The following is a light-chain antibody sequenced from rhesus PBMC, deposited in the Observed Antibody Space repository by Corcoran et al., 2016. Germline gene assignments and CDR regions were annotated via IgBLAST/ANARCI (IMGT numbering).Light chain of an antibody. Sequence: DIQMTQSPSSLSASVGDTVTITCRASQGISNYLAWYQQKQGRAPKLLIYWASTRESGVPNRCSGSGSGTDFTLTISGLQAEDVAVYYCQQYYSTPFSFGQGTKVEIK. CDR1: QGISNY. V-gene: IGKV4-1*01. CDR3: QQYYSTPFS. CDR2: WAS. J-gene: IGKJ2*01.